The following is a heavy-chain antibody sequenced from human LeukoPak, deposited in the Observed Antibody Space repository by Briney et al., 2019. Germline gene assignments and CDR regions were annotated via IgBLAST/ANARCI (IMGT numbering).Heavy chain of an antibody. V-gene: IGHV3-66*01. J-gene: IGHJ4*02. CDR3: ARSRSGYVLR. Sequence: GGSLRLSCAASGFTVSSNYMSWVRQAPGKGLEWVSVIYSGGSTYYADSVKGRFAISRDNSKNTLYLQMNSLRAEDTAVYYCARSRSGYVLRWGRGTLVTVSS. D-gene: IGHD5-12*01. CDR2: IYSGGST. CDR1: GFTVSSNY.